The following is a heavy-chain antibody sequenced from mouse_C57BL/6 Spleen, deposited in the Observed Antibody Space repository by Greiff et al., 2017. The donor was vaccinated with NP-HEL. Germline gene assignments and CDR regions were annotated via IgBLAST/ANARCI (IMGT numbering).Heavy chain of an antibody. J-gene: IGHJ1*03. Sequence: VQLQQSGAELVRPGASVKLSCTASGFNIKDDYMHWVKQRPEQGLEWIGWIDPEDGDTEYASKFQGKATITADTSSNTAYLQLSSLTSEDTAVYYCTPYYYGSSYRFDVWGTGTTVTVSS. CDR1: GFNIKDDY. CDR3: TPYYYGSSYRFDV. CDR2: IDPEDGDT. V-gene: IGHV14-4*01. D-gene: IGHD1-1*01.